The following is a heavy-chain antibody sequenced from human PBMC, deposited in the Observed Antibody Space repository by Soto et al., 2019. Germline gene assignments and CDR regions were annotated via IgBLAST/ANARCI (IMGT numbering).Heavy chain of an antibody. CDR3: ARDRTVAATRGWYNDYGMDV. D-gene: IGHD2-15*01. CDR2: IWYDGSNK. Sequence: QVQLVESGGGVVQPGRSLRLSCATSGFTFSNYGMHWVRQAPGKGLEWVAVIWYDGSNKYYADSVKGRFTISRDNSKNTLYLQMNSLRAEDTAVYSCARDRTVAATRGWYNDYGMDVWGQGTTVTVSS. CDR1: GFTFSNYG. V-gene: IGHV3-33*01. J-gene: IGHJ6*02.